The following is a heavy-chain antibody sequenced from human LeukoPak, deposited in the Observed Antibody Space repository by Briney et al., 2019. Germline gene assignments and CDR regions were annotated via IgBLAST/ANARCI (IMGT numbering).Heavy chain of an antibody. D-gene: IGHD2-21*02. Sequence: PGGSLRLSCAASGFTFSSYGMHWVRQAPGKGLEWVAVISYDGSNKYYADPVKGRFTISRDNSKNTLYLQMNSLRAEDTAVYYCAKDPYCGGDCYPFIWGQGTLVTVSS. CDR2: ISYDGSNK. V-gene: IGHV3-30*18. CDR1: GFTFSSYG. J-gene: IGHJ4*02. CDR3: AKDPYCGGDCYPFI.